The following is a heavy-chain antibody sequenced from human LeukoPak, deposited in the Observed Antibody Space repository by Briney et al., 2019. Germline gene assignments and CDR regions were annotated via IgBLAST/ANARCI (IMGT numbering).Heavy chain of an antibody. V-gene: IGHV1-18*01. CDR2: ISAYHGDP. CDR3: ARVVGPATPSALNWFDP. D-gene: IGHD1-26*01. J-gene: IGHJ5*02. Sequence: ASVKVSCKASGYTFLSSAISWVRPAPGQGPKWMGWISAYHGDPNYAQKLQGRVTMTTDTSTSTAYMELRSLRSDDTAVYYCARVVGPATPSALNWFDPWGQGTLVTVAS. CDR1: GYTFLSSA.